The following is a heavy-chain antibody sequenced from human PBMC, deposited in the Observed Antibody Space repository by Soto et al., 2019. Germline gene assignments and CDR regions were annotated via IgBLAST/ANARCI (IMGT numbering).Heavy chain of an antibody. V-gene: IGHV4-59*01. CDR1: GGSISSYY. J-gene: IGHJ4*02. Sequence: SETLSLTCTVSGGSISSYYWSWIRQPPGKGLEWIGYIYYSGSTNYNPSLKSRVTISVDTSKNQFSLKLNSVTAADTAVYYCARDGSERPATDWGQGILVTVSS. CDR3: ARDGSERPATD. D-gene: IGHD3-10*01. CDR2: IYYSGST.